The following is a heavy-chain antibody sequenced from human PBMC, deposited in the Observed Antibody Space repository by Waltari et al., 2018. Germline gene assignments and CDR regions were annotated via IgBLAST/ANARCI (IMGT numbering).Heavy chain of an antibody. V-gene: IGHV1-2*02. D-gene: IGHD3-3*01. J-gene: IGHJ3*02. CDR1: GYTFTGYY. CDR3: ARSSRYDFWSGYSPDAFDI. CDR2: FTPSSGGR. Sequence: QVQLVQSGAEVKKPGASVKVSCKASGYTFTGYYMHWVRQATGQGLEWMGWFTPSSGGRDSAQRVQGRVTMTRDTSISTTYMELSRLRSDDTAVYYCARSSRYDFWSGYSPDAFDIWGQGTMVTVSS.